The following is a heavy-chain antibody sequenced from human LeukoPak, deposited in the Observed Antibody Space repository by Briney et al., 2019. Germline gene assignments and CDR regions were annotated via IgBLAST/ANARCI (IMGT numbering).Heavy chain of an antibody. J-gene: IGHJ3*02. CDR1: GFTFSSYS. CDR2: ISSSSSYI. Sequence: GGSLRLSCAASGFTFSSYSMNWVRQAPGKGLEWVSSISSSSSYIYYADSVKGRFTISRDNAKNSLYLQMNSLRAEDTAVYYCARVRDYSSSSSPAHAFDIWGQGTMVTVSS. CDR3: ARVRDYSSSSSPAHAFDI. D-gene: IGHD6-6*01. V-gene: IGHV3-21*01.